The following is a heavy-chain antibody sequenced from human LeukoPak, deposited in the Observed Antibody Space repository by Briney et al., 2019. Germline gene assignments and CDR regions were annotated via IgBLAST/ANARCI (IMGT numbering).Heavy chain of an antibody. Sequence: TGGSLRLSCAASGFTVSSNYMSWVRQAPGRGLEWVSVIYSGGSTYYADSVKGRFTISRDNSKNTLYLQMNSLRAEDTAVYYCARGGYSYGHDYWGQGTLVTVSS. D-gene: IGHD5-18*01. V-gene: IGHV3-53*01. CDR3: ARGGYSYGHDY. CDR2: IYSGGST. J-gene: IGHJ4*02. CDR1: GFTVSSNY.